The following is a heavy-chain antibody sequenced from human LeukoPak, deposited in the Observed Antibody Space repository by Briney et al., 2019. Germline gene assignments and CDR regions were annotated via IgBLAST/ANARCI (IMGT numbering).Heavy chain of an antibody. Sequence: PSETLSLTCTVSGGSISPYYWSWIRQPPGKGLECIGYIYYSGSTHYSPSLKSRVTISVDTSKNQFSLKLSSVTAADTAVYYCARGGWSLDLWGRGTLVTVSS. V-gene: IGHV4-59*01. CDR1: GGSISPYY. CDR2: IYYSGST. D-gene: IGHD3-16*01. J-gene: IGHJ2*01. CDR3: ARGGWSLDL.